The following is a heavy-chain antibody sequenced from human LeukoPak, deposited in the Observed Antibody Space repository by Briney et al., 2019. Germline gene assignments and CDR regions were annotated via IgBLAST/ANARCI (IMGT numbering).Heavy chain of an antibody. J-gene: IGHJ4*02. CDR1: GFTVSSNY. D-gene: IGHD1-26*01. CDR2: IYSGGNT. Sequence: GGSLRLSCAASGFTVSSNYMNWVRQAPGKGLEWVSVIYSGGNTYYADSVKGRFTISRDNSKNTLYLQMNSLRAEDTAVYYCARCRELLDLFDYWGQGTLVTVSS. V-gene: IGHV3-53*01. CDR3: ARCRELLDLFDY.